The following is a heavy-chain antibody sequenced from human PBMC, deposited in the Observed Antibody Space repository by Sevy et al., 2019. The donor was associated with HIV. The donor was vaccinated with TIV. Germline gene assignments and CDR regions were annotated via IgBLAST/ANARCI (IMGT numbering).Heavy chain of an antibody. Sequence: GGSLRLSCAASGFTFSNAWMSWVRQAPGKGLEWVGRIKSKTDGGTTDYAAPVKGRFTISRDDSKNTLYLQMNSLKTEDTAVYYCTTLGSRGADIVVLPAARYYYYGMDVWGQGTTVTVSS. J-gene: IGHJ6*02. CDR3: TTLGSRGADIVVLPAARYYYYGMDV. CDR2: IKSKTDGGTT. D-gene: IGHD2-2*01. CDR1: GFTFSNAW. V-gene: IGHV3-15*01.